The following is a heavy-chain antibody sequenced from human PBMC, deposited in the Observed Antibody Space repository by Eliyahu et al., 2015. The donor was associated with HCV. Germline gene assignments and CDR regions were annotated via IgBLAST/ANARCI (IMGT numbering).Heavy chain of an antibody. V-gene: IGHV3-23*01. CDR3: AKADTIAAIAMVRGVMIPYFDQ. Sequence: EMQLLESGGRLVQPGGSLRLSCTASGFNLINEAMSWVRQAPGKGLGGVSVIRGSDDQTFYADSVKGRFTISRDKSKNTVYLQMNSLRADDTAVYYCAKADTIAAIAMVRGVMIPYFDQWGQGTLVTVSS. CDR1: GFNLINEA. J-gene: IGHJ4*02. CDR2: IRGSDDQT. D-gene: IGHD3-10*01.